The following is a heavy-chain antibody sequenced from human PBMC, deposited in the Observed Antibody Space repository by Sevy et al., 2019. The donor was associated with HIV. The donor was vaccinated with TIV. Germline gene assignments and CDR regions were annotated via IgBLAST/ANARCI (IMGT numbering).Heavy chain of an antibody. J-gene: IGHJ6*02. CDR1: GFTFSSFS. D-gene: IGHD6-13*01. V-gene: IGHV3-48*01. Sequence: GGSLRLSCAASGFTFSSFSMNGVRQAPGKGPEWISYISTRSSAIYYADSMKGRFTISRDNSKNSLYLQMNSLRAEDTAVYYCARESASGTPGGVYYYYYNMDVWGQGTTVTVSS. CDR3: ARESASGTPGGVYYYYYNMDV. CDR2: ISTRSSAI.